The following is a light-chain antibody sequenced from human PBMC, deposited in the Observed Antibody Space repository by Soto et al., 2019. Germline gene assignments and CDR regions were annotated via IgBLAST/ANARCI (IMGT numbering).Light chain of an antibody. J-gene: IGKJ1*01. CDR2: GAS. Sequence: EIVLTQPPGTLSLTPDERATLSCSASQSVSSSYLAWYQQKPGQAPRLLIYGASSRATGIPDRFSGSGSGTDFTLTISRLEPEDFAVYYCQQYGSSPRTFGQGTKVDI. CDR1: QSVSSSY. V-gene: IGKV3-20*01. CDR3: QQYGSSPRT.